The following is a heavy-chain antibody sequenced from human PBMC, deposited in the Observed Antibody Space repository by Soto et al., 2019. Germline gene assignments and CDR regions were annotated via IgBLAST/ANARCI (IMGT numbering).Heavy chain of an antibody. CDR3: MRGRVTTKPTQDY. Sequence: EVQLVEFGGGLVKPGGSLRLSCATSGFPFSTYTMNWVRQAPGKGLEWVAYISSRGRYIYYADSVQGRFTISRDDAANSLFLQMNSLRADDTAMYYCMRGRVTTKPTQDYWGQGTQVTVSS. D-gene: IGHD1-1*01. J-gene: IGHJ4*02. CDR2: ISSRGRYI. CDR1: GFPFSTYT. V-gene: IGHV3-21*01.